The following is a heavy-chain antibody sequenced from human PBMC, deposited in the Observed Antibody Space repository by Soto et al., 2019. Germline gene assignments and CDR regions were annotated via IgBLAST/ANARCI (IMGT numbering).Heavy chain of an antibody. CDR1: GGSFSGYY. CDR3: ARGRKVADSGSAFYYYDYGMDV. V-gene: IGHV4-34*01. J-gene: IGHJ6*02. Sequence: QVQLQQWGAGLLKPSETLSLTCAVYGGSFSGYYWSWIRQPPGKGLEWLGEINHSGSTNYNPSLKSRVTISVDKSKNQFALKLRYVTAADTDVYYCARGRKVADSGSAFYYYDYGMDVWGQGTTVTVSS. CDR2: INHSGST. D-gene: IGHD6-19*01.